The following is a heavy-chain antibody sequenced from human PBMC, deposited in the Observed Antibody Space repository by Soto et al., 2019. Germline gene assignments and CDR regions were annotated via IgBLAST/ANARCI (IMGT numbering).Heavy chain of an antibody. CDR3: AGGESGDCYLGI. CDR2: INPDGTLK. Sequence: EVQLVESGGGLVQPGGSLRLSCAASGFALSGYWMTWVRQAPGKGLEWVASINPDGTLKYYVDSVKGRFTISRDNADNSLFLQMISLRVEDTAVYYCAGGESGDCYLGIWGQGTLVTVSS. D-gene: IGHD2-21*02. J-gene: IGHJ4*02. CDR1: GFALSGYW. V-gene: IGHV3-7*03.